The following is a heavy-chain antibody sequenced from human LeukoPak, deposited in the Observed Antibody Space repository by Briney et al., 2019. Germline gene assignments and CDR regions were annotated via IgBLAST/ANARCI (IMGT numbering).Heavy chain of an antibody. V-gene: IGHV3-30-3*01. Sequence: GGSLRLSCAASGFTFSSYAMHWVRQAPGKGLEWVAVISYDGSNKYYADSVKGRFTISRDNSKNTLYLQMNSLRAEDTAVYYCAKDCTNGVCYPNWFDPWGQGTLVTVSS. J-gene: IGHJ5*02. D-gene: IGHD2-8*01. CDR1: GFTFSSYA. CDR3: AKDCTNGVCYPNWFDP. CDR2: ISYDGSNK.